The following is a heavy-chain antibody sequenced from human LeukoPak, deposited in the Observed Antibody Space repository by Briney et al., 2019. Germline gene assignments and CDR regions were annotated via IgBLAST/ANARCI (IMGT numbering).Heavy chain of an antibody. Sequence: PGGSLRLSCAASGFTFSSYGMHWVRQAPGKGLESVAVIWYDGSNKYYADSVKGRFTISRDNSKNTLYLQMNSLRAEDTAVYYCARESKDYRNWFDPWGQGTLVTVSS. CDR1: GFTFSSYG. CDR2: IWYDGSNK. J-gene: IGHJ5*02. D-gene: IGHD4-11*01. CDR3: ARESKDYRNWFDP. V-gene: IGHV3-33*01.